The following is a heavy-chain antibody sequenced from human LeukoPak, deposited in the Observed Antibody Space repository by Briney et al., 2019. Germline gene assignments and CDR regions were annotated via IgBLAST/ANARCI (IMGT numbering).Heavy chain of an antibody. J-gene: IGHJ4*02. Sequence: PGGSLRLSCAASGFTFSSYGMPWVRQAPGKGLEWVAVIWYDGSNKYYADSVKGRFTISRDNSKNTLYLQMNSLRAEDTAVYYCARAPIAAAGTSYFDYWGQGTLVTVSS. D-gene: IGHD6-13*01. CDR1: GFTFSSYG. CDR3: ARAPIAAAGTSYFDY. CDR2: IWYDGSNK. V-gene: IGHV3-33*01.